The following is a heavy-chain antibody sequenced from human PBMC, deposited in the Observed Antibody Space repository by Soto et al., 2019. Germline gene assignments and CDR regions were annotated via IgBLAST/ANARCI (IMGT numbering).Heavy chain of an antibody. D-gene: IGHD6-25*01. CDR3: ARGWRPAISALSGP. CDR2: INHSGST. CDR1: GGSFSGYY. J-gene: IGHJ5*02. Sequence: SETLSLTCAVYGGSFSGYYWSWIRQPPGKGLEWIGEINHSGSTNYNPSLKSRVTISVDTSKNQFSLKLSSVTAADTAVYYCARGWRPAISALSGPWGQGTLVTVSS. V-gene: IGHV4-34*01.